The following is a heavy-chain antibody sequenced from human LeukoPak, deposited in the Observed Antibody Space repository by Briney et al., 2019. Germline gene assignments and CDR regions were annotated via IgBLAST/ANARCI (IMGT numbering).Heavy chain of an antibody. J-gene: IGHJ2*01. V-gene: IGHV4-34*01. Sequence: PSETLSLTCTVSGGSISSYYWSWIRQPPGKGPEWIGEINHSGSTNYNPSHESRVTMTVDMSKNQFSLKLSSVTAADTAVYYCARGRYSYDYQGWYFDLWGRGTLITVSS. CDR3: ARGRYSYDYQGWYFDL. CDR1: GGSISSYY. D-gene: IGHD3-16*01. CDR2: INHSGST.